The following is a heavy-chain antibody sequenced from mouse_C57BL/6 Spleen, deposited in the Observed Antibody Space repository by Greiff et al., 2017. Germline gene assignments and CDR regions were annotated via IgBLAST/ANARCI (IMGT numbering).Heavy chain of an antibody. J-gene: IGHJ4*01. CDR3: ATGGSSYYYAMDY. V-gene: IGHV5-6*01. D-gene: IGHD1-1*01. CDR2: ISSGGSYT. Sequence: EVHLVESGGDLVKPGGSLKLSCAASGFTFSSYGMSWVRQTPDKRLEWVATISSGGSYTYYPDSVKGRFTISRDNAKNTLYLQMSSLKSEDTAMYYCATGGSSYYYAMDYWGQGTSVTVSS. CDR1: GFTFSSYG.